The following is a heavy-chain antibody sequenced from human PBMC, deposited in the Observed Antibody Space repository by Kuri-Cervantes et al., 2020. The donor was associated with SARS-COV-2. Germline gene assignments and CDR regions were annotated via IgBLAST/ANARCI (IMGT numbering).Heavy chain of an antibody. V-gene: IGHV4-4*02. J-gene: IGHJ4*02. Sequence: GSLRLFCAVSGGSISSSNWWSWVRQPPGKGLEWIGEIYHSGSTNYNPSLKSRVTISVDKSKNQFSLKLSSVTAADTAVYYCARTYSSSSLFYDYWGQGTLVTVSS. CDR1: GGSISSSNW. CDR3: ARTYSSSSLFYDY. D-gene: IGHD6-6*01. CDR2: IYHSGST.